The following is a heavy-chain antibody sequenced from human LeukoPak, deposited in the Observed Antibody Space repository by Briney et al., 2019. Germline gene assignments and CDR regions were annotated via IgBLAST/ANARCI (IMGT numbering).Heavy chain of an antibody. CDR1: GYSFTSYR. D-gene: IGHD2-2*01. CDR3: ARHCSSTSCSFDY. Sequence: GESLKISCKGSGYSFTSYRIGWVRQMPGKGLEWMGRIDPSDSYTNYSPSFQGHVTISADKSISTAYLQWSSLKASDTAMYYCARHCSSTSCSFDYWGQGTLLTVSS. CDR2: IDPSDSYT. J-gene: IGHJ4*02. V-gene: IGHV5-10-1*01.